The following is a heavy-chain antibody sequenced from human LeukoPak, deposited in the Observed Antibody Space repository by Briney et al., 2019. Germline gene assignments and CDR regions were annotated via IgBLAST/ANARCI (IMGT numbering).Heavy chain of an antibody. Sequence: SETLSLTCTVSGGSISSYYWSWIRQPPGKGLEWIGYFYYSGSTNYNPSLKSRVTISVDTSKNQFSLKLSSVTAADTAVYYCAREGGATSGAFDIWGQGTMVTVSS. CDR2: FYYSGST. J-gene: IGHJ3*02. D-gene: IGHD1-26*01. CDR3: AREGGATSGAFDI. CDR1: GGSISSYY. V-gene: IGHV4-59*01.